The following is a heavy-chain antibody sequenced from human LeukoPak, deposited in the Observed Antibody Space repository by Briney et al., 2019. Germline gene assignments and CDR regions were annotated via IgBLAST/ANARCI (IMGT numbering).Heavy chain of an antibody. V-gene: IGHV3-7*01. J-gene: IGHJ6*03. CDR3: ARGSTTVTISWLFYYYYYMDV. CDR1: GFTFRVFW. Sequence: GGSLRLSCDTSGFTFRVFWMSWVRQAPGKGLELVATIKPDGSEKYYVDSVKGRFTISRDNAKNSLYLQMNSLRAEDTAVYYCARGSTTVTISWLFYYYYYMDVWGKGTTVTISS. D-gene: IGHD4-17*01. CDR2: IKPDGSEK.